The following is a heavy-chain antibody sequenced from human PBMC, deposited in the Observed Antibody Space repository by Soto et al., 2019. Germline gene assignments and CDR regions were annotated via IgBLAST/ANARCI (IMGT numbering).Heavy chain of an antibody. V-gene: IGHV3-23*01. J-gene: IGHJ5*02. D-gene: IGHD3-16*01. CDR1: GFTFRSFA. CDR2: LTGSGLST. Sequence: GESLKISCAASGFTFRSFAMTWVRQAPGKGLDWVASLTGSGLSTFYADSVKGRFTVSRDNSNNTLYLLMSSLRAEDTAVYYCARTFWVANRGYFDPWGQGTLVTVSS. CDR3: ARTFWVANRGYFDP.